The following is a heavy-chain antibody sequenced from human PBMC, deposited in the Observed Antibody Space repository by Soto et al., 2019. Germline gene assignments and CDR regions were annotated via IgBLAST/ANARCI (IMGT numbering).Heavy chain of an antibody. J-gene: IGHJ4*02. CDR1: GFTFSSYA. CDR2: ISGSGGST. Sequence: GSLRLSCAASGFTFSSYAMSWVRQAPGKGLEWVSAISGSGGSTYYADSVKGRFTISRDNSKNTLYLQMNSLRAEDTAVYYCATTPSDYYGSGSSFFYYWGQGTLVTVSS. CDR3: ATTPSDYYGSGSSFFYY. D-gene: IGHD3-10*01. V-gene: IGHV3-23*01.